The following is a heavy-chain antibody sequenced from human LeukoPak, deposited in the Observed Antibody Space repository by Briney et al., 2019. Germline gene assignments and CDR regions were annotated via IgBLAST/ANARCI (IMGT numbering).Heavy chain of an antibody. CDR1: GFTFSSYA. J-gene: IGHJ2*01. V-gene: IGHV3-23*01. Sequence: GGSLRLSCAASGFTFSSYAMSWVRQAPGKGLEWVSAISGSGGSTYYADSVKGGFTISRDHSKNTLYLQMNSLRAEDAAVYYCAKGAYSSGWHYWYFDLWGRGTLVTVSS. D-gene: IGHD6-19*01. CDR3: AKGAYSSGWHYWYFDL. CDR2: ISGSGGST.